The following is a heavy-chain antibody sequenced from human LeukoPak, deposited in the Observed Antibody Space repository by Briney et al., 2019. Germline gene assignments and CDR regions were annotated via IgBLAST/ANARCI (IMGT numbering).Heavy chain of an antibody. CDR3: ASGAVSYRTPYYYTDV. CDR2: IYSGGST. CDR1: GFTVTSNY. D-gene: IGHD3-10*01. J-gene: IGHJ6*03. Sequence: GGSLRLSCTASGFTVTSNYRSWVRQAPGKGLEWVSVIYSGGSTYYADSVKGRFTISRDNSKNTLYLQMNSLRAEDTAVYYCASGAVSYRTPYYYTDVWGTGTTVTVSS. V-gene: IGHV3-53*01.